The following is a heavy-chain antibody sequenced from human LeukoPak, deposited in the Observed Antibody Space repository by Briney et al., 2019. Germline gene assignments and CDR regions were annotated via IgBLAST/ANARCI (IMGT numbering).Heavy chain of an antibody. CDR2: INPNSGGT. J-gene: IGHJ4*02. Sequence: GASVKVSCKASGYTFTGYYMHWVRQAPGQGLEWMGWINPNSGGTNCAQKFQGRVTMTRDTSISTAYMELSRLRSDDTAVYYCARDGVIDYGDYEPALDYWGQGTLVTVSS. CDR1: GYTFTGYY. D-gene: IGHD4-17*01. CDR3: ARDGVIDYGDYEPALDY. V-gene: IGHV1-2*02.